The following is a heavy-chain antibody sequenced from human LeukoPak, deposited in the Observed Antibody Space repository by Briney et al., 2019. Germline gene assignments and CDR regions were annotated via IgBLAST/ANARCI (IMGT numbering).Heavy chain of an antibody. V-gene: IGHV3-74*01. CDR3: GRGFSIVPAGIPDY. D-gene: IGHD2-2*02. CDR1: GFTFSSYS. CDR2: INTDGGST. J-gene: IGHJ4*02. Sequence: GGSLRLSCAASGFTFSSYSMNWVRQAPGKGLVWVSRINTDGGSTTYADSVKGRFTISRDNAKNTLYLQMNSLRAEDTAVYYCGRGFSIVPAGIPDYWGLGTLVTVSS.